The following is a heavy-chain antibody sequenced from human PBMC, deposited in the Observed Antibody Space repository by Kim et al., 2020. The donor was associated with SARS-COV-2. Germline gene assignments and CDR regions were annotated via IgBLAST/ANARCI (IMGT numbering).Heavy chain of an antibody. CDR2: VWWDGRDT. V-gene: IGHV3-33*01. J-gene: IGHJ3*02. Sequence: VWWDGRDTAYADSVKCRFTISRENSKNSLWLQMSSLRAEDTAVYYCTTFDMGGQGTMVTVSS. CDR3: TTFDM.